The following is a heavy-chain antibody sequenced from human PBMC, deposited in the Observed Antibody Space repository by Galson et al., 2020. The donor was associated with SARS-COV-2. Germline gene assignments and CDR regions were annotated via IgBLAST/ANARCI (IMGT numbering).Heavy chain of an antibody. CDR2: ISAYNDNT. J-gene: IGHJ6*02. CDR3: ARDGSRCSGGNCYSNYYYFGMDV. CDR1: GYTFTTYG. V-gene: IGHV1-18*01. D-gene: IGHD2-15*01. Sequence: ASVKVSCKASGYTFTTYGISWVRQAPGQGLEWMGWISAYNDNTNYAQKLQGRVTMTTDTSTSTAYMELRSLRSDDTAVYYCARDGSRCSGGNCYSNYYYFGMDVWGQGTTVTVSS.